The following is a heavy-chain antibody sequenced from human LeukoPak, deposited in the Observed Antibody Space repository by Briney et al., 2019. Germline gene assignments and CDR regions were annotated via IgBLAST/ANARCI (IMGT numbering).Heavy chain of an antibody. CDR2: IYYSGST. J-gene: IGHJ4*02. Sequence: SETLSLTCTVSGGSISSYYWSWIRQPPGKGLEWIGYIYYSGSTYYNPTLKSRVTISEDTSKNQFSLRLSSVTAADTAVYYCATRGRGHSYGWFWGQGTLVTVSS. CDR3: ATRGRGHSYGWF. D-gene: IGHD5-18*01. V-gene: IGHV4-59*01. CDR1: GGSISSYY.